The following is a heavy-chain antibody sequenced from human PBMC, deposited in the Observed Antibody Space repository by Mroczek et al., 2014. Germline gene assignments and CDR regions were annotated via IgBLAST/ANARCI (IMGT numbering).Heavy chain of an antibody. CDR2: IYYSGST. V-gene: IGHV4-31*03. D-gene: IGHD3-9*01. CDR3: ARDYYDILTGYRGMDV. Sequence: KESGPGLVKPSQTLSLTCTVSGGSISSGGYYWSWIRQHPGKGLEWIGYIYYSGSTYYNPSLKSRVTISVDTSKNQFSLKLSSVTAADTAVYYCARDYYDILTGYRGMDVWGQGTTVTVSS. CDR1: GGSISSGGYY. J-gene: IGHJ6*02.